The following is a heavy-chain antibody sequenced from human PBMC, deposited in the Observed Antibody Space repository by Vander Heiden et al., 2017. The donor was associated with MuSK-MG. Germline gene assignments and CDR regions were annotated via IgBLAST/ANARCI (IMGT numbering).Heavy chain of an antibody. CDR2: ISSSGTII. CDR3: ARSYSGNSAQPGY. D-gene: IGHD4-4*01. CDR1: GFTFSFYE. J-gene: IGHJ4*02. V-gene: IGHV3-48*03. Sequence: EVQLVESGGGLVQTGGSLRLSCAASGFTFSFYEMNWVRQAPGKGLEWVSYISSSGTIIYYADSVKGRFTISRDNAKNSLYLQMNSLTAEDTALYYCARSYSGNSAQPGYWGQGTLVTVSS.